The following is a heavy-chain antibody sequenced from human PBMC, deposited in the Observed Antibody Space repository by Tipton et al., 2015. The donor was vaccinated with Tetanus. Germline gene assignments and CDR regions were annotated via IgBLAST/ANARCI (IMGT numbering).Heavy chain of an antibody. CDR1: GGSINDYY. V-gene: IGHV4-59*01. CDR3: ARGARGYTYG. CDR2: IYYSGTT. J-gene: IGHJ4*02. Sequence: TLSLTCTVSGGSINDYYWGWIRQPPGKGLQWIGYIYYSGTTNYNPSLKSRVTISVDTSKNQFSLNLTSVTAADTAVYYCARGARGYTYGWGQGPLVTVSS. D-gene: IGHD5-18*01.